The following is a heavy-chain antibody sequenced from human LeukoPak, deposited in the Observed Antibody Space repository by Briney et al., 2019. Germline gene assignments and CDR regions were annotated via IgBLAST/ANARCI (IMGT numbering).Heavy chain of an antibody. CDR2: LTSSGAST. D-gene: IGHD5-24*01. CDR3: GRDSRWAQPDY. J-gene: IGHJ4*02. Sequence: PGGSLRLSCAASGFTFTHYGMNWVRQAPGKGLEWVSGLTSSGASTYYADSVKGRFTISRDNSKNTVYLQINGLTAEDTAVYYCGRDSRWAQPDYWGQGTLVTVSS. V-gene: IGHV3-23*01. CDR1: GFTFTHYG.